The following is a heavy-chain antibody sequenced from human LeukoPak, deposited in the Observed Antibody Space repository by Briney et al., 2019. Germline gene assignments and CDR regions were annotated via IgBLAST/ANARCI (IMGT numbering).Heavy chain of an antibody. V-gene: IGHV4-59*01. CDR2: IYYSDRI. J-gene: IGHJ5*02. CDR3: AREFADIYYGSGSDAGGWFDP. Sequence: PSETLSFTCTGSGFTISSYYWSWLRPPPGKGLEGIGCIYYSDRINYYTSHKSRVTMSVDTSKKQFSLKLSSVTAADTGVYYCAREFADIYYGSGSDAGGWFDPWGQGTLVTVSS. CDR1: GFTISSYY. D-gene: IGHD3-10*01.